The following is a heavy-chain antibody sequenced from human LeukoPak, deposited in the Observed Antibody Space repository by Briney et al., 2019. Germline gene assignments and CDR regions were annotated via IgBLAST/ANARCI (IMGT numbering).Heavy chain of an antibody. CDR2: ISERGGST. D-gene: IGHD2-21*02. J-gene: IGHJ6*02. CDR3: AKQVCGADCYYYYGMDV. CDR1: GISLSNYA. V-gene: IGHV3-23*01. Sequence: GGSLRLSCVVSGISLSNYAMTWVRQAPGKGLEWVSYISERGGSTTYADSVKGRYTISRDTSKNTLYLQMNSLRAEDTAVYYCAKQVCGADCYYYYGMDVWGQGTTVTVSS.